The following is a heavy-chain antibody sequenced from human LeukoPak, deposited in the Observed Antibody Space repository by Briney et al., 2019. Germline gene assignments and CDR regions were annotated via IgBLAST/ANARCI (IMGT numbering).Heavy chain of an antibody. CDR3: ARVTDLSGAPFDY. CDR2: ISSSGSTI. CDR1: GFTFSSYE. V-gene: IGHV3-48*03. D-gene: IGHD3-16*01. J-gene: IGHJ4*02. Sequence: GGSLRLSCAASGFTFSSYEMNWVRQAPWKGLEWVSYISSSGSTIYYADSVKGRFTISRDNAQNSLYLQMNSLRAEDSAVYYCARVTDLSGAPFDYWGQGTLVTVSS.